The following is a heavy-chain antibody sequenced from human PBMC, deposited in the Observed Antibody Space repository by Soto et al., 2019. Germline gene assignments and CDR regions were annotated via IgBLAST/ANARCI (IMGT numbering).Heavy chain of an antibody. CDR2: ISYGGDNK. CDR1: GFIFSDYA. Sequence: QVQLVESGGGVVQPGRSLRLSCAASGFIFSDYAMHWVRQAPGKGLEWVAVISYGGDNKYYADSVRGRFANSRDNLKNTQYLQMNSLNPEDTAVYHCAKARHSTSWYGVEADFWGQGTLVTVSS. V-gene: IGHV3-30*09. D-gene: IGHD6-13*01. J-gene: IGHJ4*02. CDR3: AKARHSTSWYGVEADF.